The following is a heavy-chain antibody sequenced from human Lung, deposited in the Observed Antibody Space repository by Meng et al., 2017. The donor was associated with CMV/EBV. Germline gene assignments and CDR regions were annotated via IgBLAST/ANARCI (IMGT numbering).Heavy chain of an antibody. Sequence: QGRLCQSGAEVKKPGSSVMAACKTPGGSFSTHTFSWVRQAPGQGLEWMGGLIAVFDKTKAAPRFQDRVTFTADESTSTAYMELSSLTFDDTAVYFCARGRRNEPLFDYWGQGTLVTVSS. CDR1: GGSFSTHT. V-gene: IGHV1-69*13. D-gene: IGHD1-14*01. CDR3: ARGRRNEPLFDY. J-gene: IGHJ4*02. CDR2: LIAVFDKT.